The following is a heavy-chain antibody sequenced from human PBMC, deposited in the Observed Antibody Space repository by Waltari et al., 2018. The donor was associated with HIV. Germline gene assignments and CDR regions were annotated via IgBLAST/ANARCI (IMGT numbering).Heavy chain of an antibody. CDR2: IIPIFGTA. CDR3: ARDVSGDGGNSVGAFDI. V-gene: IGHV1-69*12. J-gene: IGHJ3*02. Sequence: QVQLVQSGAEVKKPGSSVRISCKASGGTFSSYATSWVRQAPGQGLEWMGGIIPIFGTANYAQKFQGRVTITADESTSTAYMELSSLRSEDTAVYYCARDVSGDGGNSVGAFDIWGQGTMVTVSS. D-gene: IGHD2-21*02. CDR1: GGTFSSYA.